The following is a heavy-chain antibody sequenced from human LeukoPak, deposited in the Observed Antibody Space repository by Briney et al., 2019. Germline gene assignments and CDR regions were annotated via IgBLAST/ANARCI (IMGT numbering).Heavy chain of an antibody. Sequence: GGSLRLSCAASGFTFDDYAMHWVRQAPGKGLEWVSGISWNSGSIGYVDSVKGRFTISRDSAKSSLYLQMNSLRAEDTAVYYCARSEQLVPQYLDYWGQGTLVTVSS. V-gene: IGHV3-9*01. CDR1: GFTFDDYA. CDR2: ISWNSGSI. J-gene: IGHJ4*02. CDR3: ARSEQLVPQYLDY. D-gene: IGHD6-6*01.